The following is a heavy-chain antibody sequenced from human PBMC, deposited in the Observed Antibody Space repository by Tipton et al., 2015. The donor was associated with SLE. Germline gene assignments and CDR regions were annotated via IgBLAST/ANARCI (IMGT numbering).Heavy chain of an antibody. V-gene: IGHV3-30*02. Sequence: QVQLVQSGGGVVQPGGSLRLSCAASGFTFSSYGMHWVRQAPGKGLEWVAFIRYDGSNKYYADSVKGRFTISRDNSKNTLYLQMNSLRAEDTAVYYCAKDKGSGRPYYCDYWGQGTLVTVSS. CDR3: AKDKGSGRPYYCDY. J-gene: IGHJ4*02. CDR2: IRYDGSNK. D-gene: IGHD1-26*01. CDR1: GFTFSSYG.